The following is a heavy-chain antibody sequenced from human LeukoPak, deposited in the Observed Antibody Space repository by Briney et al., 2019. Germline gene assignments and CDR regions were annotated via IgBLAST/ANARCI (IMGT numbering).Heavy chain of an antibody. D-gene: IGHD1-26*01. CDR1: GFTLSSYS. CDR3: ARIINRSYSVDY. J-gene: IGHJ4*02. V-gene: IGHV3-21*01. CDR2: ISSSSTYI. Sequence: GGSLRLSCAASGFTLSSYSMNWVRQAPGKGLEWVSSISSSSTYIYYADSVKGRFTVSRDNAKNSLYLQMNSLRAEDTAVYYCARIINRSYSVDYWGQGTLVTVSS.